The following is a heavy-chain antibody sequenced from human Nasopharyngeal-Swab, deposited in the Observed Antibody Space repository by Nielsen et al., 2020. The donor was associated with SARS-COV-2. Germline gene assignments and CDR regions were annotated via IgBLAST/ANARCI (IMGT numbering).Heavy chain of an antibody. V-gene: IGHV4-59*12. CDR3: ARVVTGWFDP. J-gene: IGHJ5*02. Sequence: SETLSLTCTVSGGSISSYYWSWIRQPPGKGLEWIGYIYYSGSTNYNPSLKSRVTISVDKSKNQFSPKLSSVTAADTAVYYCARVVTGWFDPWGQGTLVTVSS. CDR1: GGSISSYY. D-gene: IGHD3-16*02. CDR2: IYYSGST.